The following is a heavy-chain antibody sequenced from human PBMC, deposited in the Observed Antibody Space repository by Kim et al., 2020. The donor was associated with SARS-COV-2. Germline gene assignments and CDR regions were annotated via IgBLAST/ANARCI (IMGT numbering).Heavy chain of an antibody. J-gene: IGHJ1*01. V-gene: IGHV3-23*01. Sequence: DSVKGRFTIARDNAKNTLYLQMNSLRAEDTAVYYCAKEGKQWLINEYFQHWGQGTLVTVSS. CDR3: AKEGKQWLINEYFQH. D-gene: IGHD6-19*01.